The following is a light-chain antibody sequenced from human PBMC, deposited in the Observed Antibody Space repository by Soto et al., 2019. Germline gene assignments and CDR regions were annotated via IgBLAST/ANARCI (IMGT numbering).Light chain of an antibody. CDR2: VVS. CDR1: SSDVGGYNY. J-gene: IGLJ2*01. Sequence: QSVLTQPPSASGSPGQSVTISCTGTSSDVGGYNYVSWYQQHPGKAPKLMIYVVSKRPSGVPDRFSGSKSGNTASLTVSGLQAEDEADYYCSSYAGSNNLFGGGTQLTVL. CDR3: SSYAGSNNL. V-gene: IGLV2-8*01.